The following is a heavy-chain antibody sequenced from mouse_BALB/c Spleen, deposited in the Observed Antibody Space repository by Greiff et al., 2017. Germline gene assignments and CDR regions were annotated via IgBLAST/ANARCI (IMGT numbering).Heavy chain of an antibody. Sequence: QVQLKESGPELVKPGASVKMSCKASGYTFTSYVMHWVKQRPGQGLEWIGWIYPGNVNTKYNEKFKGKATLTADKSSSTAYMQLSSLTSEDSAVYFCARSTKSMDYWGQGTSVTVSS. CDR1: GYTFTSYV. J-gene: IGHJ4*01. V-gene: IGHV1S56*01. D-gene: IGHD2-1*01. CDR2: IYPGNVNT. CDR3: ARSTKSMDY.